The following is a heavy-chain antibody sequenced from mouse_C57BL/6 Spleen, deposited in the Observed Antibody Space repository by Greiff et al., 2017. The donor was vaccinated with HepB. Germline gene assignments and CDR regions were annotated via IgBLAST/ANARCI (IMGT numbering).Heavy chain of an antibody. CDR3: ARDDGYYWFAN. V-gene: IGHV1-82*01. CDR1: GYAFSSSW. D-gene: IGHD2-3*01. CDR2: IYPGDGDT. J-gene: IGHJ3*01. Sequence: VQLQQSGPELVKPGASVKISCKASGYAFSSSWMNWVKQRPGKGLEWIGRIYPGDGDTNYNGKFKGKATLTADKSSSTAYMQLSSLTSEDSAVYFCARDDGYYWFANGGQGTLVTVSA.